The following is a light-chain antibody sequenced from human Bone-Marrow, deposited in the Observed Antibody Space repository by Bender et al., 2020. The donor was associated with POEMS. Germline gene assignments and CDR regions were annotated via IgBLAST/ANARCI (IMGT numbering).Light chain of an antibody. V-gene: IGLV1-44*01. CDR1: SSNIRRHS. CDR3: VAWDASLNGPV. J-gene: IGLJ2*01. Sequence: QSVLTQPPSASGTPGQTVTISCSGSSSNIRRHSVNWYQQLPGTAPKLLIHSNTQRPSGVPDRFSGSKSGTSASLAISGLQSEEEADYYCVAWDASLNGPVFGGGTKLTVL. CDR2: SNT.